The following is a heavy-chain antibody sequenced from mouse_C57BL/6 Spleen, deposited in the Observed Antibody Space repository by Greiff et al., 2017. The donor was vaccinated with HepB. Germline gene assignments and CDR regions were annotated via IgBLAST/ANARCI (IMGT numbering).Heavy chain of an antibody. V-gene: IGHV1-26*01. J-gene: IGHJ2*01. CDR3: ARTYYSNSYYFDY. CDR2: INPNNGGT. Sequence: VQLQQSGPELVKPGASVKISCKASGYTFTDYYMNWVKQSHGKSLEWIGDINPNNGGTSYNQKFKGKATLTVDKSSSTAYMELRSLTSEDSAVYYCARTYYSNSYYFDYWGQGTTLIVSS. CDR1: GYTFTDYY. D-gene: IGHD2-5*01.